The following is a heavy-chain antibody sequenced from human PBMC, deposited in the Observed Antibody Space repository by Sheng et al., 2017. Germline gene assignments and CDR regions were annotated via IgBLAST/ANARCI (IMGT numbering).Heavy chain of an antibody. V-gene: IGHV1-69*13. Sequence: QVQLVQSGAEVKKPGSSVKVSCKASGGTFSDYAISWVRQAPGHGLVVDGGGHSIFRTAKYAQNFQGRVTITADASTSTAYLDLSSLKSEDTAVYYCARGWELLYFDLWGQGTLVTVSS. D-gene: IGHD1-26*01. CDR2: HSIFRTA. J-gene: IGHJ4*02. CDR1: GGTFSDYA. CDR3: ARGWELLYFDL.